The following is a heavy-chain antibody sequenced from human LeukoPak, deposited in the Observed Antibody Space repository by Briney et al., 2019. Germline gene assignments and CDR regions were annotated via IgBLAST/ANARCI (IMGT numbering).Heavy chain of an antibody. V-gene: IGHV1-18*01. CDR3: AREGQDFYGSGGGYYYYGMVV. CDR2: ISAYNGDT. CDR1: DYTFTRYG. J-gene: IGHJ6*02. D-gene: IGHD3-10*01. Sequence: ASVKVSCKASDYTFTRYGISWVRQAPGQGLEWMGWISAYNGDTDYAQNLQGRVTMTIDTFTTTAYMELRNLRSDDTAVYYRAREGQDFYGSGGGYYYYGMVVWGQGTTVTVSS.